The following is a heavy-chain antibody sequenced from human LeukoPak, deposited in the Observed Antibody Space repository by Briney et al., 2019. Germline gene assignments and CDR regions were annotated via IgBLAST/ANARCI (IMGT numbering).Heavy chain of an antibody. J-gene: IGHJ5*02. Sequence: SDTLSLTCTVSGDSLNTYYWTWIRQTPGKELEWIGFVASSGTSNYNPSLKSRVSISIDTSKNQFSLALTSVTPADTALYYCARVVRGVVTSNWFDPWGQGTLVSVSS. V-gene: IGHV4-59*07. CDR1: GDSLNTYY. CDR2: VASSGTS. CDR3: ARVVRGVVTSNWFDP. D-gene: IGHD2-21*02.